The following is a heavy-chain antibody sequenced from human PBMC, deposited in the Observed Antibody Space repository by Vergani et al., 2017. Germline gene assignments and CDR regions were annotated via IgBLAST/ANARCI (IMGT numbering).Heavy chain of an antibody. CDR3: AKALRDPMVRGVYYWYFDL. CDR2: ISGSGGST. J-gene: IGHJ2*01. V-gene: IGHV3-23*01. D-gene: IGHD3-10*01. CDR1: GFTFSSYA. Sequence: EVQLLESGGGLVQPGGSLRLSCAASGFTFSSYAMSWVRQAPGKGLEWVSAISGSGGSTYYADSVKGRFTISRDNSKNTLYLQMNSLRAEDTAVYYCAKALRDPMVRGVYYWYFDLWGRGTLVTVSS.